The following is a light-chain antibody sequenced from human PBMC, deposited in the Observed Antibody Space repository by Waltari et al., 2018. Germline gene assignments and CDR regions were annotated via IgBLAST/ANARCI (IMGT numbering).Light chain of an antibody. Sequence: QSVLTQPPSVSAAPGQKVTISCSGSSSNIGNNYVSWYQQPPGTAPKVLIYENTKRPSGIPDRFSGSQSGTSATLGITGLQTGDEADYYCGTWDNTLTAVVFGGGTKVTVL. V-gene: IGLV1-51*02. J-gene: IGLJ2*01. CDR2: ENT. CDR3: GTWDNTLTAVV. CDR1: SSNIGNNY.